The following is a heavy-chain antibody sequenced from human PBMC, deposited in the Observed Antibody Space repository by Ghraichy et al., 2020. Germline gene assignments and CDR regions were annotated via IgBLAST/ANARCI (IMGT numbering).Heavy chain of an antibody. V-gene: IGHV3-23*01. CDR3: AKAHGYWGGNYLDS. J-gene: IGHJ4*02. CDR2: IRRTGGET. CDR1: GFTFSAYA. D-gene: IGHD7-27*01. Sequence: GGSLRLSCAASGFTFSAYAMNWVRQAPGKGLEWVSDIRRTGGETHSADSVEGRFRISRDDSKNTSYLQMNVLGDEDTAVYYCAKAHGYWGGNYLDSWGQGPLVTVSS.